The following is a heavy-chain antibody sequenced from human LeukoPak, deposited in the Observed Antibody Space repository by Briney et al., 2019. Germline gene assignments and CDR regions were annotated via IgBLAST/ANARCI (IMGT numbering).Heavy chain of an antibody. CDR1: GGSFSGYY. CDR3: ARVGQLAFDY. D-gene: IGHD2-2*01. V-gene: IGHV4-34*01. CDR2: INHSGST. J-gene: IGHJ4*02. Sequence: SETLSLTCAVYGGSFSGYYWSWIRQPPGKGLEWIGEINHSGSTNYNPSLKSRVTISVDTSKNQFSLKLSSVTAADTAVYYCARVGQLAFDYWGQGTLVTVSS.